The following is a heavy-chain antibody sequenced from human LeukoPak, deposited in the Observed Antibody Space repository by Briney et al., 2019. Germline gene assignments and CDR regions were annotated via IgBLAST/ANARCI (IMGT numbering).Heavy chain of an antibody. Sequence: PGGSLRLSCAASGFTFSDYYMSWIRQAPGKGLEWVSYISSSSSYTNYADSVKGRFTISRDNAKNSLYLQMNSLRAEDTAVYYCAREDDPRAFDIWGQGTMVTVSS. CDR3: AREDDPRAFDI. D-gene: IGHD5-24*01. J-gene: IGHJ3*02. CDR2: ISSSSSYT. V-gene: IGHV3-11*05. CDR1: GFTFSDYY.